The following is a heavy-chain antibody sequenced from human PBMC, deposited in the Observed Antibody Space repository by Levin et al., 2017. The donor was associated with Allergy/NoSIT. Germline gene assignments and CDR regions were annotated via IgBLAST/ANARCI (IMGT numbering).Heavy chain of an antibody. Sequence: GGSLRLSCAASGFTFSSYAMSWVRQAPGKGLEWVSAISGSGGSTYYADSVKGRFTISRDNSKNTLYLQMNSLRAEDTAVYYCAKEAWPYCGGDCYFPDAFDIWGQGTMVTVSS. CDR2: ISGSGGST. D-gene: IGHD2-21*01. CDR3: AKEAWPYCGGDCYFPDAFDI. CDR1: GFTFSSYA. J-gene: IGHJ3*02. V-gene: IGHV3-23*01.